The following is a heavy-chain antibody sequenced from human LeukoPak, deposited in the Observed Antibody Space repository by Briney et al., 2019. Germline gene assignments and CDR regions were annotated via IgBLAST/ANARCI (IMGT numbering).Heavy chain of an antibody. CDR2: ISWDGGST. Sequence: GGSLRLSCAASGFTFDDYAMHWVRQAPGKGLEWVSLISWDGGSTYYADSVKGRFTISRDNSKNSLYLQMNSLRAEDTAFYYCAKGAGYNQLGSGYMDVWGKGTTVTVSS. CDR1: GFTFDDYA. J-gene: IGHJ6*03. V-gene: IGHV3-43D*03. D-gene: IGHD1-14*01. CDR3: AKGAGYNQLGSGYMDV.